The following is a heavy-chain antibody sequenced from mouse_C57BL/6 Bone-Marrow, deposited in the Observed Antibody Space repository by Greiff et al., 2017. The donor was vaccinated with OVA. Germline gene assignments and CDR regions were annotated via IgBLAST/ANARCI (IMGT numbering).Heavy chain of an antibody. CDR2: IYPGDGDT. Sequence: QVQLQQSGPELVKPGASVKISCKASGYAFRSSWMNWVKQRPGKGLEWIGRIYPGDGDTNYNGKFKGKATLTADKSSSTAYMQLSSLTSEDSAVYFCARRGFYYYGSSFYYFDYWGQGTTLTVSS. CDR3: ARRGFYYYGSSFYYFDY. CDR1: GYAFRSSW. V-gene: IGHV1-82*01. D-gene: IGHD1-1*01. J-gene: IGHJ2*01.